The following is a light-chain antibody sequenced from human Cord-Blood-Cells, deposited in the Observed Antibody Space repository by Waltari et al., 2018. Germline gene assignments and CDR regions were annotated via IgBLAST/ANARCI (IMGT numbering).Light chain of an antibody. CDR2: AAS. CDR1: QSINSY. CDR3: QQSYSTPYT. J-gene: IGKJ2*01. Sequence: DIQMTQSPSSLSASVGDRVTITCRASQSINSYLNWYQQKPGKAPKLLIYAASSLQSGVTSRFSGSGSGTDFTFTISSLQPEDFATYYCQQSYSTPYTFGQGTKLEIK. V-gene: IGKV1-39*01.